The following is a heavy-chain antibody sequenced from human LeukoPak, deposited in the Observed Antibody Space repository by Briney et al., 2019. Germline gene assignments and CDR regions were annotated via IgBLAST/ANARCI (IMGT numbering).Heavy chain of an antibody. J-gene: IGHJ4*02. V-gene: IGHV3-23*01. CDR1: GFTFSSYG. CDR2: ISGSGGST. Sequence: GGSLRLSCAASGFTFSSYGMSRVRQAPGKGLEWVSVISGSGGSTYYADSVKGRFTISRDNSKNTLFLQMNSLRAEDTAVYYCAKTYSGDSHFDYWGQGTLVTVSS. CDR3: AKTYSGDSHFDY. D-gene: IGHD5-12*01.